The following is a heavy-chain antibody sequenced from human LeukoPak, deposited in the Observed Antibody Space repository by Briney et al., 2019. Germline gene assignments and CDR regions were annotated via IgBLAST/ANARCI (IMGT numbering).Heavy chain of an antibody. CDR2: INHSGST. Sequence: PSETLSLTCAVYGGSFSGYYWSWIRQPPGKGLEWIGEINHSGSTNYNPSLKSRVTISVDTSKNQFSLKLGSVTAADTAVYYCASLYYYGSGSYRTPFDYWGQGTLVTVSS. V-gene: IGHV4-34*01. J-gene: IGHJ4*02. CDR3: ASLYYYGSGSYRTPFDY. D-gene: IGHD3-10*01. CDR1: GGSFSGYY.